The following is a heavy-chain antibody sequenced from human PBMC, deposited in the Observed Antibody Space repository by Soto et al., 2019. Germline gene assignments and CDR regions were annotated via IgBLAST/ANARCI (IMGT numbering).Heavy chain of an antibody. D-gene: IGHD2-21*01. Sequence: SETLSLTCAVYGGSFSGYYWSWIRQPPGKGLEWIGEINHSGSTDYNPSLKSRVTISVDTSKNQFSLKLSSVTAADTAVYYCARMRFSGDLPYDYWGQGTLVTVSS. J-gene: IGHJ4*02. CDR2: INHSGST. CDR3: ARMRFSGDLPYDY. V-gene: IGHV4-34*01. CDR1: GGSFSGYY.